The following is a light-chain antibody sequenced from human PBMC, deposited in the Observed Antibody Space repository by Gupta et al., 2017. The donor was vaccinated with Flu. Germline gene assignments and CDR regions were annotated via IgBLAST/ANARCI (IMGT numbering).Light chain of an antibody. Sequence: DIQMTQSPSTLSASVGDRVTITCRASQTINGWLAWYQQKPGKAPNLLIYKASSLESGVPSRFSGSGSGAEFTLTISNLQPDDFATYYCQQYNTYLCTFGQGTKLEIK. CDR3: QQYNTYLCT. V-gene: IGKV1-5*03. CDR1: QTINGW. J-gene: IGKJ2*02. CDR2: KAS.